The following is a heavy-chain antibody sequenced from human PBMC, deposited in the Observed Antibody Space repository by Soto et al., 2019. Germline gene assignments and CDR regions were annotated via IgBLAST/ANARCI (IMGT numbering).Heavy chain of an antibody. V-gene: IGHV3-48*01. CDR1: GFTFSSYS. Sequence: ESGGGLVQPGGSLRLSCAASGFTFSSYSMNWVRQAPGKGLEWVSYISSSSSTIYYADSVKGRFTISRDNAKNSLYLQMNSLRAEDTAVYYCARRGHCSGGSCYTDYYYYYYMDVWGKGTTVTVSS. J-gene: IGHJ6*03. D-gene: IGHD2-15*01. CDR3: ARRGHCSGGSCYTDYYYYYYMDV. CDR2: ISSSSSTI.